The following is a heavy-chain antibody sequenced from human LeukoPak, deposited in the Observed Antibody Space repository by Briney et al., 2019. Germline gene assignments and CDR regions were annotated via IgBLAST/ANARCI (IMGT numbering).Heavy chain of an antibody. J-gene: IGHJ5*02. CDR3: ARVSMIEGWFDP. D-gene: IGHD3-22*01. V-gene: IGHV1-2*02. CDR2: INPNSGGT. CDR1: GYTFTGYY. Sequence: ASVKVSCKASGYTFTGYYMHWVRQAPGQGLEWIGWINPNSGGTNYAQKFQGRVTMTRDTSISTAYMELSRLRSDDTAVYYCARVSMIEGWFDPWGQGTLVTVSS.